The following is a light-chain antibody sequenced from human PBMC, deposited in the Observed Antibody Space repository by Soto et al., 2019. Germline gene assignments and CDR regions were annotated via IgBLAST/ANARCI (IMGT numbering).Light chain of an antibody. CDR2: GVS. CDR1: QSVTSNY. CDR3: QQYTDWTLT. V-gene: IGKV3-20*01. J-gene: IGKJ1*01. Sequence: EIVLTQSPATLSLSPGERATLSCRASQSVTSNYLAWYQQKPGQAPRLLIYGVSSRATGVPDRFSGSGSGTEFTLTISRLEPEDFAVYYCQQYTDWTLTFGQGTKVEVK.